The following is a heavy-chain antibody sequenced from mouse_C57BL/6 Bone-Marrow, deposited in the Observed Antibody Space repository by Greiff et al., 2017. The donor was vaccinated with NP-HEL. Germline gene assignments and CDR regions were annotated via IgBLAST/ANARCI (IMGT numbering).Heavy chain of an antibody. Sequence: EVQLQQSGGDLVKPGGSLKLSCAASGFTFSSYGMSWVRQTPDKRLEWVATISSGGSYTYYPDSVKGRFTISRDNAKNTLYLQMSSLKSEDTAMYYCARPFYYYGSSYGWYFDVGGTGTTVTVSS. CDR3: ARPFYYYGSSYGWYFDV. CDR1: GFTFSSYG. CDR2: ISSGGSYT. D-gene: IGHD1-1*01. V-gene: IGHV5-6*01. J-gene: IGHJ1*03.